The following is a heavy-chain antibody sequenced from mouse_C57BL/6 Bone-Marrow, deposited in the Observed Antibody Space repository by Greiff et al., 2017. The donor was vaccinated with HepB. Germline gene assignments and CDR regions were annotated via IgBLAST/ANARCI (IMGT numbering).Heavy chain of an antibody. J-gene: IGHJ3*01. CDR1: GFNIKDDY. V-gene: IGHV14-4*01. Sequence: EVQLVESGAELVRPGASVKLSCTASGFNIKDDYMHWVKQRPEQGLEWIGWIDPENGDTEYASKFQGKATITADTSSNTAYLQLSSLTSEDTAVYYCTTVLFAYWGQGTLVTVSA. CDR2: IDPENGDT. CDR3: TTVLFAY.